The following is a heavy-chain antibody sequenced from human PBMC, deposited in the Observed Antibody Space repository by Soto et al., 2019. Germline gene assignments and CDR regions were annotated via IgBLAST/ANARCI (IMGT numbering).Heavy chain of an antibody. CDR1: GGSFSGYY. V-gene: IGHV4-34*01. J-gene: IGHJ4*02. D-gene: IGHD6-13*01. CDR2: INHSGST. CDR3: AREGAAAGRVFDY. Sequence: PSETLSLTCAVYGGSFSGYYWSWIRQPPGKGLEWIGEINHSGSTNYNPSLKSRVTISVDTSKNQFSLKLSPVTAADTAVYYCAREGAAAGRVFDYWGQGTLVTVSS.